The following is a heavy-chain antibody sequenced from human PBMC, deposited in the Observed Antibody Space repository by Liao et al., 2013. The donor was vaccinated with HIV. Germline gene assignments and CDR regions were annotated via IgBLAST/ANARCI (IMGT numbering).Heavy chain of an antibody. D-gene: IGHD2-15*01. J-gene: IGHJ4*02. CDR1: NGSFNGYY. V-gene: IGHV4-34*01. CDR2: VNHSGDF. Sequence: QVQLQQWGAGLLKPSETLSLTCAVYNGSFNGYYWSWIRQTPGKGLEWIGEVNHSGDFNCKPSLKSRVSLSVATSENQFSLKLSSVTAADTAVYYCARGGRRALLGGFPQRYWGQGTLVTVSS. CDR3: ARGGRRALLGGFPQRY.